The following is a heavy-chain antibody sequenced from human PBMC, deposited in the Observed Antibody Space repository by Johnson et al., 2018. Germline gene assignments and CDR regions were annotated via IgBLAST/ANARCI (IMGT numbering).Heavy chain of an antibody. CDR1: RFTVSSNY. V-gene: IGHV3-53*01. J-gene: IGHJ6*02. Sequence: VQLVESGGGLIQPGGSLRLSCAASRFTVSSNYMNWVRQAPGRGLEWVSVFYSGESTFYADSVKGRFTISRDHSKNTLYLQMNSLRAEDTAVYYCARTTVMDYYYGMDVWGQGTTVTVSS. D-gene: IGHD4-11*01. CDR3: ARTTVMDYYYGMDV. CDR2: FYSGEST.